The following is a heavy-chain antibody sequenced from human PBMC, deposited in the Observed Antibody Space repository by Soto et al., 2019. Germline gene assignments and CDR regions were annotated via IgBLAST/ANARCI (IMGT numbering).Heavy chain of an antibody. D-gene: IGHD5-18*01. CDR1: GYTFTGYY. CDR2: INPNSGGT. J-gene: IGHJ4*02. CDR3: ARVPWGYSYGFDY. V-gene: IGHV1-2*02. Sequence: QVQLVQSGAEVKKPGASVKVSCKASGYTFTGYYMHWVRQAPGQGLEWMGWINPNSGGTNYAQKFKGGVTMTRETSISTAYMELSRLRSDDTAVYYCARVPWGYSYGFDYWGQGTLVTVSS.